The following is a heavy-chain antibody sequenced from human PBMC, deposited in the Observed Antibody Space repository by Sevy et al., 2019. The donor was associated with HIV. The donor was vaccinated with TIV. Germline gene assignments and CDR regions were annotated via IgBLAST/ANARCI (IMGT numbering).Heavy chain of an antibody. D-gene: IGHD6-19*01. CDR2: ISWNSGSI. V-gene: IGHV3-9*01. Sequence: GGSLRLSCAASGFTFDDYAMHWVRQAPGKGLEWVSGISWNSGSIGYADSVKGRFTISRDNAKNSLYLQMNSLRAEDTALYYCAKDQHEKWLTPLSDWGQGTLVTVSS. CDR1: GFTFDDYA. CDR3: AKDQHEKWLTPLSD. J-gene: IGHJ4*02.